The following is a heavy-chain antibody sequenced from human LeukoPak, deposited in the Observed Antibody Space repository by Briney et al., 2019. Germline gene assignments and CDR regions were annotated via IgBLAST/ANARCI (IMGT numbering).Heavy chain of an antibody. J-gene: IGHJ4*02. V-gene: IGHV3-30*04. CDR1: GFILSDYN. D-gene: IGHD5-18*01. CDR3: ARVVDTHFDY. Sequence: GGSLRLSCAASGFILSDYNMHWVRQAPGKGLEWVAVISYDGSNKYYADSVKGRFTISRDNSKNTLYLQMNSLRAEDTAVYYCARVVDTHFDYWGQGTLVTVSS. CDR2: ISYDGSNK.